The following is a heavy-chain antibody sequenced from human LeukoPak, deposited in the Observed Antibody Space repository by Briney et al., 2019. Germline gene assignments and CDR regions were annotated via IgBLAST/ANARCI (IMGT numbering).Heavy chain of an antibody. CDR1: GGSFSGYY. CDR3: ARAGSYDFWSGYYTGWFDP. Sequence: SETLSLTCAVYGGSFSGYYWSWIRQPPGKGLEWIGEINHSGGTNYNPSLKSRVTISVDTSKNQFSLKLSSVTAADTAVYYCARAGSYDFWSGYYTGWFDPWGQGTLVTVSS. D-gene: IGHD3-3*01. CDR2: INHSGGT. V-gene: IGHV4-34*01. J-gene: IGHJ5*02.